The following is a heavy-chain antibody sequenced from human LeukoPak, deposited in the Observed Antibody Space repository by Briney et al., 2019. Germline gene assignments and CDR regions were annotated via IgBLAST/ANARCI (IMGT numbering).Heavy chain of an antibody. J-gene: IGHJ3*02. Sequence: PSETLSLTCTVPGGSISSYYWSWIRQPPGKGLEWIGYIYYNGSTNYNPSLKSRVTISVDTSKNQFSLKLSSVTAADTAVYYCAISIPYYDFWSGYSQPGAFDIWGQGTMVTVSP. D-gene: IGHD3-3*01. CDR2: IYYNGST. CDR1: GGSISSYY. V-gene: IGHV4-59*01. CDR3: AISIPYYDFWSGYSQPGAFDI.